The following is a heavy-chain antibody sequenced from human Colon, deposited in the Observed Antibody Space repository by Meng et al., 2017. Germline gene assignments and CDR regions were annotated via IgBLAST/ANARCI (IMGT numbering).Heavy chain of an antibody. D-gene: IGHD6-13*01. Sequence: QVQLVQSGAEVKKPGASVKVSCMASGYTFTNHHMHWVRQAPGQGPEWMGIITPSNGDTGYAQKFQGRVSMTSDWSTSTVYLEVRSLRYEDTAIYYCARDAVAAEGMEDFDYWGQGTLVTVFS. CDR3: ARDAVAAEGMEDFDY. CDR1: GYTFTNHH. J-gene: IGHJ4*02. CDR2: ITPSNGDT. V-gene: IGHV1-46*01.